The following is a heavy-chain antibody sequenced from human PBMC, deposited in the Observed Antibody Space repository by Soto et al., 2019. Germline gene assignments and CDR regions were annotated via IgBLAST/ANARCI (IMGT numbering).Heavy chain of an antibody. CDR1: GGSLSGYY. CDR2: INHRGSS. Sequence: SETLSLTCAVNGGSLSGYYWSWIRQSPGKGLEWIGEINHRGSSDYNPSLKSRVTISVDTSKNQFSLKLSSVTAADTAVYYCARDGQTIFGRYRMDVWGQGTTVTVSS. D-gene: IGHD3-3*01. CDR3: ARDGQTIFGRYRMDV. V-gene: IGHV4-34*01. J-gene: IGHJ6*02.